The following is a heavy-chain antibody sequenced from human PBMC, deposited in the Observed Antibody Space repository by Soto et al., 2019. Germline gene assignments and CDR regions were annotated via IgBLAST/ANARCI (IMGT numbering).Heavy chain of an antibody. CDR1: GFTFTDYA. V-gene: IGHV3-23*01. CDR2: ISSTGGST. J-gene: IGHJ4*02. CDR3: ATQRVDSSWYRDFDS. Sequence: EVQLLESGGGLVQPGGSLRLTCAASGFTFTDYAMSWVRQAPGKGLEWVSVISSTGGSTYYADSVKGRFTISGDDSTTTASLLLNRLRSEDTAVYYCATQRVDSSWYRDFDSWGQGTLVTVSS. D-gene: IGHD6-13*01.